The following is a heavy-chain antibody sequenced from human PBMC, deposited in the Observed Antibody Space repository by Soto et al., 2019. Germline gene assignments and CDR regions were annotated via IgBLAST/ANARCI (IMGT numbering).Heavy chain of an antibody. V-gene: IGHV1-8*01. Sequence: ASVKVSCKASGYTFTSYDITWGRQATGQGLEWMGWMNPNSGNTGYAQKFQGRVTMTRNTSISTAYMELSSLRSEDTAVYYCARGGYTVTTWVYDYYGMEDWGEGNTVSLSS. CDR1: GYTFTSYD. J-gene: IGHJ6*04. CDR3: ARGGYTVTTWVYDYYGMED. CDR2: MNPNSGNT. D-gene: IGHD4-17*01.